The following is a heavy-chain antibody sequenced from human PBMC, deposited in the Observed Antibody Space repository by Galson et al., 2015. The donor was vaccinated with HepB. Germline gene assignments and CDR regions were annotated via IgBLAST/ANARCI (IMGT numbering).Heavy chain of an antibody. CDR3: AKDRKGAYGSYFDY. CDR2: ISYDGSNK. D-gene: IGHD1-26*01. CDR1: GFTFSSYG. V-gene: IGHV3-30*18. J-gene: IGHJ4*02. Sequence: SLRLSCAASGFTFSSYGMHWVRQAPGKGLEWVAVISYDGSNKYYADSVKGRFTISRDNSKNTLYLQMNSLRAEDTAVYYCAKDRKGAYGSYFDYWGQGTLVTVSS.